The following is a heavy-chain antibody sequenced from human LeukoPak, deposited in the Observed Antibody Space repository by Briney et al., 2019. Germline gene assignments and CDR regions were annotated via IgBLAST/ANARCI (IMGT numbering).Heavy chain of an antibody. Sequence: PSETLSLTCTVSGGSISSGSDYWSWIRQPAGKGLEWIGRIYTSGSTNYNPSLKSRVTISVDTSKNQFSLKLSSVTAADTAVYYCARVRLGGYDAFVGAFDIWGQGTLVTVSS. CDR1: GGSISSGSDY. CDR3: ARVRLGGYDAFVGAFDI. D-gene: IGHD5-12*01. V-gene: IGHV4-61*02. J-gene: IGHJ3*02. CDR2: IYTSGST.